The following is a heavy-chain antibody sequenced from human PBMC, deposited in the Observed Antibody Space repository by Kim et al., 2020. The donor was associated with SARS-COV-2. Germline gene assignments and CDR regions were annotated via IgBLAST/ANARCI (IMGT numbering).Heavy chain of an antibody. J-gene: IGHJ5*02. CDR3: ARNENPLGIGWRDNWFDP. V-gene: IGHV4-39*07. D-gene: IGHD1-1*01. CDR2: IYYSGST. Sequence: SETLSLTCTVSGGSISSSSYYWGWIRQPPGKGLEWIGSIYYSGSTYYNPSLKSRVTISVDTSKNQFSLKLSSVTAADTAVYYCARNENPLGIGWRDNWFDPWGQGTLVTVSS. CDR1: GGSISSSSYY.